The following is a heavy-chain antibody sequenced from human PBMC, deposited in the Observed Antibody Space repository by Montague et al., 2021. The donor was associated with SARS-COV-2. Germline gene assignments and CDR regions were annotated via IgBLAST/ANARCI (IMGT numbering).Heavy chain of an antibody. V-gene: IGHV4-39*01. D-gene: IGHD3-10*01. CDR3: ASSYCYGSGTYVYNYYMDV. Sequence: SETLSLTCTVSGGSVSSSPYYWGWIRQPPGRGLEWVGSISYGGRTYFSPSLKSRLTISVDSSENQFSLRLSSVTAADTAVYYCASSYCYGSGTYVYNYYMDVWGKGTTVTVSS. J-gene: IGHJ6*03. CDR2: ISYGGRT. CDR1: GGSVSSSPYY.